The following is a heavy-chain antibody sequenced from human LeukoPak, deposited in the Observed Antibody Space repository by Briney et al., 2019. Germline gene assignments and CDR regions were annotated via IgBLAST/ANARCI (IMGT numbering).Heavy chain of an antibody. CDR2: ISGSGGST. D-gene: IGHD3-22*01. CDR1: GFTFSSYS. J-gene: IGHJ5*02. V-gene: IGHV3-23*01. CDR3: AKGSKRDYYDGSGYPNWFDP. Sequence: GGSLRLSCAASGFTFSSYSMNWVRQAPGKGLEWVSAISGSGGSTYYVDSVKGRFTISRDNSENTLYLQMKSLRAEDTAIYYCAKGSKRDYYDGSGYPNWFDPWGQGTLVTVSS.